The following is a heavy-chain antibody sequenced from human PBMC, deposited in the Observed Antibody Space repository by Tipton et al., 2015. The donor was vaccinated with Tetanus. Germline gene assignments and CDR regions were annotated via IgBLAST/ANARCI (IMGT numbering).Heavy chain of an antibody. D-gene: IGHD7-27*01. Sequence: AASGFTVSSYQMTWVRQAPGKGLEWVSVIYSDGSTYYADSGKGRFTISRNNLKNTLSLQMNSLRAEDTAVYYCARGLGVDYWGQGTLVTVSS. CDR3: ARGLGVDY. CDR1: GFTVSSYQ. V-gene: IGHV3-53*01. CDR2: IYSDGST. J-gene: IGHJ4*02.